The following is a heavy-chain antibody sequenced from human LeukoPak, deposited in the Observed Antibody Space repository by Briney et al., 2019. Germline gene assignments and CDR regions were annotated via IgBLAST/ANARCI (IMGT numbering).Heavy chain of an antibody. CDR3: ARDGHNLYNWNDHYYYYYMDV. J-gene: IGHJ6*03. D-gene: IGHD1-20*01. V-gene: IGHV1-18*01. CDR2: ISAYNGNT. Sequence: GASVKVSCKASGYTFTSYGISWVRQAPGQGLEWMGWISAYNGNTNYAQKLQGRVTMTTDTSTSTAYMELRSLRSDDTAVYYCARDGHNLYNWNDHYYYYYMDVWGKGTTVTVSS. CDR1: GYTFTSYG.